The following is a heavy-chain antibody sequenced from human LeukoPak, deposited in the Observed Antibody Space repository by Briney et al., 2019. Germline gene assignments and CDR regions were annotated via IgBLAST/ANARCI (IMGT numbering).Heavy chain of an antibody. V-gene: IGHV3-33*08. CDR2: IWYDGSNK. Sequence: PGGSLRLSCAASGFTVSSNYMSWVRQAPGKGLEWVAVIWYDGSNKYYADSVKGRFTISRDNAKNTLYLQMKSLRAEDTAVYYCARGRYYLEYWGQGTLVPVSS. CDR3: ARGRYYLEY. J-gene: IGHJ4*02. CDR1: GFTVSSNY.